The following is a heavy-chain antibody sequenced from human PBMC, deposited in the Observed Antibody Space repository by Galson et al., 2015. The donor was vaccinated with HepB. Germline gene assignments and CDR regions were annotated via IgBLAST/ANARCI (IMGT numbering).Heavy chain of an antibody. V-gene: IGHV2-70*01. CDR3: ARIRRTWRYYDSSGSPQYDAFDI. J-gene: IGHJ3*02. D-gene: IGHD3-22*01. Sequence: PALVKPTQTLTLTCTFSGFSLSTSGMCVSWIRQPPGKALEWLALIDWDDDKYYSTSLKTRLTISKDTSKNQVVLTMTNMDPVDTATYYCARIRRTWRYYDSSGSPQYDAFDIWGQGTMVTVSS. CDR1: GFSLSTSGMC. CDR2: IDWDDDK.